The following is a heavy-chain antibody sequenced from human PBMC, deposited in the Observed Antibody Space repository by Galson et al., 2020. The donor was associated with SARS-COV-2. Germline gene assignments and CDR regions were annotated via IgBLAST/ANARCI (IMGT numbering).Heavy chain of an antibody. CDR2: ISYDGLNA. CDR1: GFTFTTYP. Sequence: EGSLRLSCVASGFTFTTYPMHWVRQAPGKGLEWVAVISYDGLNAQYAESVKGRFTISRENSQNTVYLQMNSLRVEDTALYYCARDSSGEGYYYGMDVWGQGTTVTVSS. CDR3: ARDSSGEGYYYGMDV. D-gene: IGHD7-27*01. J-gene: IGHJ6*02. V-gene: IGHV3-30*03.